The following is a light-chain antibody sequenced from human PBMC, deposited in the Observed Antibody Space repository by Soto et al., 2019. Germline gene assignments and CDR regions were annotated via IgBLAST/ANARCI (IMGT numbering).Light chain of an antibody. CDR3: QQYGSPGT. CDR1: QSVSSY. CDR2: GAS. J-gene: IGKJ1*01. V-gene: IGKV3-20*01. Sequence: EIALTQSPATLSLSPGERATLSCRASQSVSSYLAWYQQKPGQAPRLLIYGASNRATGIPDRFSGIGSGTDFTLTISRMEPEDFAVYYCQQYGSPGTFGQGTKVDIK.